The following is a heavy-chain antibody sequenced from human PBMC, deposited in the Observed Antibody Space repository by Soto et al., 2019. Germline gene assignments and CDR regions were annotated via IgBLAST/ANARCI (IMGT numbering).Heavy chain of an antibody. CDR1: VGSIGVVGYS. CDR2: IYHSGST. Sequence: QRQLQGSGPGLGKPSQPRSLTSAVLVGSIGVVGYSWSWIRQPPGKGLEWIGYIYHSGSTYYNPSLKSRVTISVDRSKNQFSLKLSSVTAADTAVYYCARTPDIWGQGTMVTVSS. CDR3: ARTPDI. J-gene: IGHJ3*02. V-gene: IGHV4-30-2*01.